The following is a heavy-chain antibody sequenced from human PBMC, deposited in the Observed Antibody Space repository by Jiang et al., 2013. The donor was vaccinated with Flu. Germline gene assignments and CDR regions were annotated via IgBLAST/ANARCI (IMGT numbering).Heavy chain of an antibody. V-gene: IGHV4-59*01. CDR3: ASNDFWSGYYHY. CDR1: GGSISSYY. CDR2: IYYSGST. D-gene: IGHD3-3*01. J-gene: IGHJ4*02. Sequence: PGLVKPSETLSLTCTVPGGSISSYYWSWIRQPPGKGLEWIGYIYYSGSTNYNPSLKSRVTISVDTSKNQFSLKLSSVTAADTAVYYCASNDFWSGYYHYWGQGTLVTVSS.